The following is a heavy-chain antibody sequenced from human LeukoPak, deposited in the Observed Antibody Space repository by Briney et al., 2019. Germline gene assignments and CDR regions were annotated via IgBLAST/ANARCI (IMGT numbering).Heavy chain of an antibody. Sequence: ASVKVSCKASGYTFTSYGISWVRQAPGQGLEWMGWISAYNGNTNYAQKLQGRVTMTTDTSTSTAYMELRSLRSEDTAVYYGARVKGAPYYFFWSAPSAPGGEEPLVTVSS. CDR3: ARVKGAPYYFFWSAPSAP. J-gene: IGHJ4*02. CDR1: GYTFTSYG. CDR2: ISAYNGNT. D-gene: IGHD3-3*01. V-gene: IGHV1-18*01.